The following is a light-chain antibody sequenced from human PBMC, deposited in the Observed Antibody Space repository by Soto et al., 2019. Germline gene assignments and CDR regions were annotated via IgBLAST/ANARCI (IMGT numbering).Light chain of an antibody. V-gene: IGKV1-5*01. CDR1: QSASTF. J-gene: IGKJ1*01. CDR2: DAS. CDR3: QQYNRYAVT. Sequence: EIRITQSPSTLSASVGDRVTITCPASQSASTFLAWYQQKPGQAPKLLIYDASTLQSGVPSRFSASGSGTEFALTISGLQPDDFAVYYCQQYNRYAVTFGQGTKVDIK.